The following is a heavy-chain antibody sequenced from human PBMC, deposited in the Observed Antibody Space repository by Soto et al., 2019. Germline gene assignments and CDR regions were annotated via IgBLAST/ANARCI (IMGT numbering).Heavy chain of an antibody. V-gene: IGHV1-69*13. CDR1: GGTFSSYA. Sequence: ASVKVSCKASGGTFSSYAISWVRQAPGQGLEWMGGIIPIFGTANYAQKFQGRVTITADESTSTAYMELGSLRSEDTAVYYCARGGRTTSLYYYYGMDVWGQGTTVTVSS. D-gene: IGHD1-26*01. CDR2: IIPIFGTA. J-gene: IGHJ6*02. CDR3: ARGGRTTSLYYYYGMDV.